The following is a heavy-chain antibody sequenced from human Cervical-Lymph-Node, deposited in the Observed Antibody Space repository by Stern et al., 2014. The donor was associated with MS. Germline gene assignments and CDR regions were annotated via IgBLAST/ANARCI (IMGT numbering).Heavy chain of an antibody. CDR3: ARVDSSSWDFDY. CDR2: IYYSVIT. V-gene: IGHV4-31*03. Sequence: QLQLQESGPGLVKPSQTLSLTCTVSGGSISSGGYYWSWIRQHPGKGLEWIGYIYYSVITYYTPSLKSRVTISVDTSKNQFSLKLSSVTAADTAVYYCARVDSSSWDFDYWGQGTLVTVSS. D-gene: IGHD6-13*01. CDR1: GGSISSGGYY. J-gene: IGHJ4*02.